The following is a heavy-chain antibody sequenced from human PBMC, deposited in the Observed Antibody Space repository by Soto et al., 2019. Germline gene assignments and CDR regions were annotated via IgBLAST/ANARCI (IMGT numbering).Heavy chain of an antibody. CDR2: ISSNGAGT. J-gene: IGHJ4*02. Sequence: PGGSLRLSFAASGFIFSKYAMTWARQAPGKGLEWVSAISSNGAGTYYVDSVKGRFTVSRDNSKNTLYLQMNSLRAEDTAVYYCAKNPGYYYDSTGYHFDYWGQGTLVTVSS. V-gene: IGHV3-23*01. CDR1: GFIFSKYA. CDR3: AKNPGYYYDSTGYHFDY. D-gene: IGHD3-22*01.